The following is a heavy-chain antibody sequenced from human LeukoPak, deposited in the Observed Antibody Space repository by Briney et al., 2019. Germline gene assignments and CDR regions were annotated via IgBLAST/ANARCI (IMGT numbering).Heavy chain of an antibody. V-gene: IGHV4-39*01. CDR3: ASVPARYCGGDCYKAFDI. D-gene: IGHD2-21*02. J-gene: IGHJ3*02. CDR1: GGTLSSSSYH. Sequence: SETLSLTCTVSGGTLSSSSYHWVWIPQPPGKGLEGLGSIYYSGSTYYNPSLKSLITISVDTSKNQFSLKLSSVTAADAAVYYCASVPARYCGGDCYKAFDIWGQGTMVTVSS. CDR2: IYYSGST.